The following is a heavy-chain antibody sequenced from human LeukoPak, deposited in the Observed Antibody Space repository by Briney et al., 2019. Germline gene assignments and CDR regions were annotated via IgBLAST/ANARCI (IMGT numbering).Heavy chain of an antibody. Sequence: PSETLSLTCTVSGGSISGYYWSWIRQSPGKGLEWIGYIYYNGNTNYNPSLESRVTISVDMSKNQFSLKLSSVTAADTAVYYCARWMARYYFDYWGQGTLVTVSS. D-gene: IGHD5-24*01. J-gene: IGHJ4*02. V-gene: IGHV4-59*08. CDR3: ARWMARYYFDY. CDR1: GGSISGYY. CDR2: IYYNGNT.